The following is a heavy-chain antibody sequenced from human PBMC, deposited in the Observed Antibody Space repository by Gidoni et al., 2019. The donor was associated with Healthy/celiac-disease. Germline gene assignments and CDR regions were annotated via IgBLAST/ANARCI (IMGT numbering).Heavy chain of an antibody. V-gene: IGHV3-64D*09. J-gene: IGHJ4*02. CDR2: ISSNGGST. CDR1: GFTFSSYA. CDR3: VKGPGYCSGGSCYSGGYYFDY. D-gene: IGHD2-15*01. Sequence: EVQLVESGGGLVQPGGSLRLSCSASGFTFSSYAMHWVRQAPGKGLEYVSAISSNGGSTYYADSVKGRFTISRDNSKNTLYLQMSSLRAEDTAVYYWVKGPGYCSGGSCYSGGYYFDYWGQGTLVTVSS.